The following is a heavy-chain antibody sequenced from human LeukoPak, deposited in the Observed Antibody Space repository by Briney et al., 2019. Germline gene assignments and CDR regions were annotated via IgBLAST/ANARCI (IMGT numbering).Heavy chain of an antibody. CDR3: TRVTRNSGWFFDY. D-gene: IGHD6-19*01. J-gene: IGHJ4*02. V-gene: IGHV4-38-2*01. CDR2: TAHRGNT. Sequence: SETLSLTCDVSGYSIRGGYLWGWIRQPPGMGLEWIGSTAHRGNTYYNPSLKGRVSISTDGSKNQFSLSLTSVTAADTATYYCTRVTRNSGWFFDYWGPGTLATVYS. CDR1: GYSIRGGYL.